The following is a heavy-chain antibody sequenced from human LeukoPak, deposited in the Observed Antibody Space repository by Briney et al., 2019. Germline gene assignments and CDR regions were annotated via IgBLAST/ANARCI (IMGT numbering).Heavy chain of an antibody. Sequence: PGGSLRISCAASGFTFSNYWMTWVRQAPGKGLEWVANIKPDGSAQYYADSVRGRFTISRDSAKNSVFLQMNSLRAEDTAVYYCAHLEYQLPRNYWGQGTLVTVSS. CDR2: IKPDGSAQ. V-gene: IGHV3-7*01. D-gene: IGHD2-2*01. CDR3: AHLEYQLPRNY. CDR1: GFTFSNYW. J-gene: IGHJ4*02.